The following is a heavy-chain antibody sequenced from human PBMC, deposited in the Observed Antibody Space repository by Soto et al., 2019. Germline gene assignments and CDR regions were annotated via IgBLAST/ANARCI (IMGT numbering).Heavy chain of an antibody. CDR2: VYYRGRS. V-gene: IGHV4-39*01. D-gene: IGHD2-8*01. CDR1: GGSVSNSNYY. Sequence: SETLSLTCTVSGGSVSNSNYYRVWIRQSPGKGLEWIGSVYYRGRSYSKSSVKSRVTISVDTSKNQFSLNLNSVTASDTAVYYCVSQRTSVLTQAYFDYWGPGALVTVSS. J-gene: IGHJ4*02. CDR3: VSQRTSVLTQAYFDY.